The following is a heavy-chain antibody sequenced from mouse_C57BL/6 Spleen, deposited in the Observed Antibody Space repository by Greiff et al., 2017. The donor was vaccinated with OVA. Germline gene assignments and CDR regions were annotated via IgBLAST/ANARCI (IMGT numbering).Heavy chain of an antibody. J-gene: IGHJ4*01. CDR2: IWRGGST. Sequence: QVQLQQSGPGLVQPSQSLSITCTVSGFSLTSYGVHWVRQSPGKGLEWLGVIWRGGSTDYNAAFMSRLSITKDNSKSQVFFKMNSLQADDTAIYYCAKESPYYDYDRAMDYWGQGTSVTVSS. CDR3: AKESPYYDYDRAMDY. CDR1: GFSLTSYG. V-gene: IGHV2-5*01. D-gene: IGHD2-4*01.